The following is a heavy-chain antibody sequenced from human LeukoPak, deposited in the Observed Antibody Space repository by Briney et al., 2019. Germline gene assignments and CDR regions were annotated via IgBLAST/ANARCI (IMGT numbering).Heavy chain of an antibody. V-gene: IGHV3-21*01. CDR1: GLTFSSYS. Sequence: GGSLTLSCAASGLTFSSYSMNWVRQAPGKGLEWGSSISSSSSYIYYADSVKGRFTVSRDNAKNSLYLQMNSLRAEDTAVYYCARDRRAHNWGQGTLVTVSS. CDR2: ISSSSSYI. CDR3: ARDRRAHN. J-gene: IGHJ4*02.